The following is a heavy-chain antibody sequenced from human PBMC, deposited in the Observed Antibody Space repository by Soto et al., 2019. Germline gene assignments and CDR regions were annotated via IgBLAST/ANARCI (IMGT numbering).Heavy chain of an antibody. V-gene: IGHV1-46*01. CDR1: GYTFTSYH. Sequence: QVQLVPSGAEVKKPGASVKVSCKASGYTFTSYHMHWVRQDPGKWLEWMGIINPSGRSTSYAQKFQGRVTMTRDTYTSTVYMELRSLRSEDTAVYYCARASSKGCEIAAYYLDPWGRGTLVTGSS. CDR3: ARASSKGCEIAAYYLDP. CDR2: INPSGRST. D-gene: IGHD6-13*01. J-gene: IGHJ5*02.